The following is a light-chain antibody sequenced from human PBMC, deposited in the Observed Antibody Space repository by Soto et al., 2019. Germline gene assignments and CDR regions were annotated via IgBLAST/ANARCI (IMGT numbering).Light chain of an antibody. CDR2: YNN. V-gene: IGLV1-51*01. Sequence: QSVLTQPPSMSAAPGQTVTISCSGSNSNIGNHYVSWYQQLPGTAPKLLIYYNNKRPSGIPDRFSGSKSGTSATLGITGLQTGDEADYYCGTWDNSLTWVFGGGTKLTVL. CDR3: GTWDNSLTWV. CDR1: NSNIGNHY. J-gene: IGLJ3*02.